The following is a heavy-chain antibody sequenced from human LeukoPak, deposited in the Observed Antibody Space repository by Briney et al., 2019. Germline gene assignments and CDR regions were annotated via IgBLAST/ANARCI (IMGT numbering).Heavy chain of an antibody. D-gene: IGHD3-10*01. CDR2: INHSGST. CDR1: GGSFSGYY. Sequence: SETLSLTCAVYGGSFSGYYWSWIRQPPGKGLEWIGEINHSGSTNYNPSLKSRVTISVDTSKNQFSLKLGSVTAADTAVYYCASWDYYATDYWGQGTLVTVSS. CDR3: ASWDYYATDY. V-gene: IGHV4-34*01. J-gene: IGHJ4*02.